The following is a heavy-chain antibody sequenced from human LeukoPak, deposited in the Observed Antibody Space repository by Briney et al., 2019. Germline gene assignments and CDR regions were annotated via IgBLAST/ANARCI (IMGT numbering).Heavy chain of an antibody. Sequence: PGGSLRLSCAASGFTFTGSAMHWVRQAAGKGLEWVGRIRSKANSYATAYAASVKGRFTISRDNSKNTVYLQMNSLRAEDTAVYFCAKINGGQWELLFADLDYWGQGTLVTVSS. D-gene: IGHD1-26*01. V-gene: IGHV3-73*01. J-gene: IGHJ4*02. CDR1: GFTFTGSA. CDR3: AKINGGQWELLFADLDY. CDR2: IRSKANSYAT.